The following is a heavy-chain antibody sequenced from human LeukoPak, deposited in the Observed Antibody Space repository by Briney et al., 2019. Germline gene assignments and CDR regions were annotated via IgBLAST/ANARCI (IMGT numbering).Heavy chain of an antibody. CDR1: GGSISSGGYS. CDR3: ARGCGGDCYSGFLGFDY. Sequence: PSQTLSLTCAVSGGSISSGGYSWSWIRQPPGKGLEWIGYIYHSGSTYYNPSLKSRVAISVDRSKNQFSLKLSSVTAADTAVYYCARGCGGDCYSGFLGFDYWGQGTLVTVSS. D-gene: IGHD2-21*02. V-gene: IGHV4-30-2*01. CDR2: IYHSGST. J-gene: IGHJ4*02.